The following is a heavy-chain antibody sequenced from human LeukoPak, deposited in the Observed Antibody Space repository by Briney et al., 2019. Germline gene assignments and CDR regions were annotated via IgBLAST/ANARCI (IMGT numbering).Heavy chain of an antibody. D-gene: IGHD3-22*01. V-gene: IGHV4-59*01. CDR3: ARSPMYYYDSSGYYVF. CDR1: GGSISNYY. CDR2: IYYSGST. J-gene: IGHJ4*02. Sequence: PSETLSLTCTVSGGSISNYYWSWIRQPPGKGLEWIGYIYYSGSTNYNPSLKSRVTISVDTSKKQFSLKLSPVTAADTAVYYCARSPMYYYDSSGYYVFGGQGTLVTVSS.